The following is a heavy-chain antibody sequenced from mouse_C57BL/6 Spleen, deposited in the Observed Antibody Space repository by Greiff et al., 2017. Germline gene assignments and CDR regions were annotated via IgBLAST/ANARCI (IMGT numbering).Heavy chain of an antibody. CDR1: GFTFSSYG. V-gene: IGHV5-6*02. Sequence: DVKLVESGGDLVKPGGSLKLSCAASGFTFSSYGMSWVRQTPDKRLEWVATISSGGSYTYYPDSVKGRFTISRDHAKNTLYLQMSSLKSEDTAMYYCARQSSDYFDYWGQGTTLTVSS. CDR2: ISSGGSYT. J-gene: IGHJ2*01. D-gene: IGHD1-1*01. CDR3: ARQSSDYFDY.